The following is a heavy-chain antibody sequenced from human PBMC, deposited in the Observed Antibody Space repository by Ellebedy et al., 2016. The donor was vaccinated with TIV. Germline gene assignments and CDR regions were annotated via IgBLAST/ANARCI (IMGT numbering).Heavy chain of an antibody. V-gene: IGHV1-46*01. CDR1: GYSFSSYY. D-gene: IGHD3-10*01. J-gene: IGHJ5*02. CDR3: ARAPSIVYGSGSYRFGP. CDR2: INPNDDTK. Sequence: AASVKVSCKASGYSFSSYYMHWVRQAPGQGLEWMGIINPNDDTKYYTQNFQGRVTVTRDTSTSTVYMELRSLRSEDTAVYYCARAPSIVYGSGSYRFGPWGQGTLVTVTS.